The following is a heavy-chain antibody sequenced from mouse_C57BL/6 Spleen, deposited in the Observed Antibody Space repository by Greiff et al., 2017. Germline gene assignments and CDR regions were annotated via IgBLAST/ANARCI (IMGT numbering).Heavy chain of an antibody. J-gene: IGHJ2*01. V-gene: IGHV1-63*01. Sequence: QVQLPQSGAELVRPGTSVTMSCKASGYTFTNYWIGWAKQRPGHGLEWIGDIYPGGGYTNYNEKFKGKATLTADKSSSTAYMQFSSLTSEDSAIYYCARGGYFDYWGQGTTLTVSS. CDR2: IYPGGGYT. CDR3: ARGGYFDY. CDR1: GYTFTNYW. D-gene: IGHD1-1*02.